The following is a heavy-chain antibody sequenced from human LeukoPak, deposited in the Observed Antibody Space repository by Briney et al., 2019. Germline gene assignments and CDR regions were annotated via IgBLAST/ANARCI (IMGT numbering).Heavy chain of an antibody. CDR2: MNPNSGNT. V-gene: IGHV1-8*01. CDR1: GYTFTSYD. Sequence: ASVKVSCKASGYTFTSYDINWVRQATGQGLEWMGWMNPNSGNTGYAQKFQGRVTMTRNTSISTAYMELSSLRSDDTAVYYCARDLLELFGEYFQHWGQGTLVTVSS. D-gene: IGHD1-7*01. CDR3: ARDLLELFGEYFQH. J-gene: IGHJ1*01.